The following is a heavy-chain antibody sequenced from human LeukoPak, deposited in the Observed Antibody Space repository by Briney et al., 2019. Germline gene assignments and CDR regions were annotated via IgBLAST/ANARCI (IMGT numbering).Heavy chain of an antibody. CDR3: ASYYYDSSGYYFDY. D-gene: IGHD3-22*01. J-gene: IGHJ4*02. CDR2: ISSSSSYI. Sequence: GGSLRLSCAASGFTFSSYSMNWVRQAPGKGLEWVSSISSSSSYIYYADSVKGRFTISRDNSKNTLYLQMNSLRAEDTAVYYCASYYYDSSGYYFDYWGQGTLVTVSS. CDR1: GFTFSSYS. V-gene: IGHV3-21*01.